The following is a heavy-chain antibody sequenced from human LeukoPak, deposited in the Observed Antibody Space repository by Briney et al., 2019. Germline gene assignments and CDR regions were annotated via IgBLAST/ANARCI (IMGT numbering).Heavy chain of an antibody. CDR2: IGTSGVTT. Sequence: GGSLRLSCSASGFIFGTSAMHWVRQAPGKGFEYVSAIGTSGVTTYYADSVKGRFTISRDNSRNTVYLQMSSLRPEDTAVYHCVKVFRHTWSYDYWGQGTLVTVSS. CDR1: GFIFGTSA. J-gene: IGHJ4*02. CDR3: VKVFRHTWSYDY. V-gene: IGHV3-64D*09. D-gene: IGHD3-10*01.